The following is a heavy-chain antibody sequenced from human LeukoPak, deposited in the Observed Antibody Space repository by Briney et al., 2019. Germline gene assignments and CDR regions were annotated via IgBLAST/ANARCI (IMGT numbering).Heavy chain of an antibody. Sequence: ASAKVSCKASGYTFTGHYMHWVRQAPGQGLEWMGWINPNSGGTNYAQKFQGRVTMTRDTSISTAYMELSRLRSDDTAVYYCARDFRPEDWGVDYWGQGTLVTVSS. CDR3: ARDFRPEDWGVDY. CDR2: INPNSGGT. CDR1: GYTFTGHY. D-gene: IGHD7-27*01. V-gene: IGHV1-2*02. J-gene: IGHJ4*02.